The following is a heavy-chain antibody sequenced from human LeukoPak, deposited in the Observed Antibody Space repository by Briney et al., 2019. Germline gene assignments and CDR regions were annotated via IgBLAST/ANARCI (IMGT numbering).Heavy chain of an antibody. CDR2: IYYSGST. D-gene: IGHD3/OR15-3a*01. V-gene: IGHV4-39*07. Sequence: KASETLSLTCTVSGGSISTSNYYWGWIRQPPGKGLEWIGSIYYSGSTYYNPSLKSRVTISVDTSKNQFSLKLSSVTAADTAVYYCARAYVFNWFDPWGQGTLVTVSS. CDR3: ARAYVFNWFDP. CDR1: GGSISTSNYY. J-gene: IGHJ5*02.